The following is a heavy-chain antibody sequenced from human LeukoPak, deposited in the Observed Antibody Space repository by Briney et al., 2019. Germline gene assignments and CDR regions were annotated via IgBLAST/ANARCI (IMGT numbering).Heavy chain of an antibody. CDR3: AKDVGKWESLHFFDY. CDR2: ISGSGASI. Sequence: GGSLRLSCLTSGFTFSTNAMSWARQAPGKGLEWISGISGSGASIYYADSVTGRFTISRDNSRNTLYLQMNSLRGDDTAVYYCAKDVGKWESLHFFDYWGQGTLVTVSS. CDR1: GFTFSTNA. V-gene: IGHV3-23*01. J-gene: IGHJ4*02. D-gene: IGHD1-26*01.